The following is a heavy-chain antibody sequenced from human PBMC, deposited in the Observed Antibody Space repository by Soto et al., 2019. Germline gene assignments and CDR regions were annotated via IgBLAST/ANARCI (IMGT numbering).Heavy chain of an antibody. Sequence: SETLSLPCTVSGDSIGTTHSYWAWIRQSPGKGLEWIGNIHYSGSTYYMPSLRSRVTLSVDTSKNQFSLRLTSVTAEDTAVYYCARHEGNGNVWPLDYWGQGILVTVSS. D-gene: IGHD2-8*01. CDR2: IHYSGST. J-gene: IGHJ4*02. V-gene: IGHV4-39*01. CDR1: GDSIGTTHSY. CDR3: ARHEGNGNVWPLDY.